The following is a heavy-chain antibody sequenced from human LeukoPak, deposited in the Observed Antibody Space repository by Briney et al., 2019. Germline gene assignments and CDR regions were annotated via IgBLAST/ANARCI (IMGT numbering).Heavy chain of an antibody. CDR3: ARGRDWLRWFDP. D-gene: IGHD3/OR15-3a*01. CDR1: GYTSTSYD. Sequence: ASVKVSCKASGYTSTSYDINWVRQATGQGLEWLGWMNPNSGNTGYAQKFQGRVTITRNTSITTAYMELSSLTSEDTAVYYCARGRDWLRWFDPWGQGTLVTVSS. V-gene: IGHV1-8*03. CDR2: MNPNSGNT. J-gene: IGHJ5*02.